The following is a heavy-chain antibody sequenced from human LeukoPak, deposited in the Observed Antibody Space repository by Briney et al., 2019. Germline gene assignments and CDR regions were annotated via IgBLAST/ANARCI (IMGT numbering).Heavy chain of an antibody. CDR3: ARGFALDF. V-gene: IGHV6-1*01. Sequence: SQSLSMTCDISGDTVSSNSPAWNWIRQSPSIGLEWLGRTYYRSKWYYDYAVSVKSRITISPDTSKNQFSLQLNSVTADDTAVYYCARGFALDFWGQGTMVTVSS. J-gene: IGHJ3*01. CDR1: GDTVSSNSPA. CDR2: TYYRSKWYY.